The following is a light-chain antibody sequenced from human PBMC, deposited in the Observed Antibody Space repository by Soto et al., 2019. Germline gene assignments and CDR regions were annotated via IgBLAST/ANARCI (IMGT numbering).Light chain of an antibody. J-gene: IGKJ3*01. Sequence: DIQMTQSPSSLSASVGDRVTITSRASQSISSYLNWYQQKPGKAPKLLIYAASSLQSGVPSRFSGSGSGTDFTLTISSLQPEDFATYYCQQSYSIPRTFGPGTKVHIK. V-gene: IGKV1-39*01. CDR2: AAS. CDR3: QQSYSIPRT. CDR1: QSISSY.